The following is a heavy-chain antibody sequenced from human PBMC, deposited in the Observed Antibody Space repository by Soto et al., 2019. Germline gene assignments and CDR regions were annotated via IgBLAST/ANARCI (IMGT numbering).Heavy chain of an antibody. Sequence: GASVKVSCKGSGYTFTHYGISWGRQAPGQGLEWMGWINTYNGNTNHAQKLQGRVTMTTDTSTSTAYMELRSLRSDDTAVYYCARGVGSGTYYNQYNWFDPWGQGTLVTVSS. CDR2: INTYNGNT. CDR1: GYTFTHYG. CDR3: ARGVGSGTYYNQYNWFDP. V-gene: IGHV1-18*01. D-gene: IGHD3-10*01. J-gene: IGHJ5*02.